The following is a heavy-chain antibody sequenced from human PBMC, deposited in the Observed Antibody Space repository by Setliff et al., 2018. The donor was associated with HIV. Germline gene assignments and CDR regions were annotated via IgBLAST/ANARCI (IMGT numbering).Heavy chain of an antibody. J-gene: IGHJ3*01. CDR2: VIHSGST. CDR1: GGSFSGYY. V-gene: IGHV4-34*12. Sequence: SETLSLTCAVYGGSFSGYYWSWIRQPPGKGLEWIGEVIHSGSTNYNPSLKSRVTVSADTSKDQFSLRLNSVTAADTAVYYCAREERGWSNRGAFDVWGLGTMVTVSS. CDR3: AREERGWSNRGAFDV. D-gene: IGHD6-19*01.